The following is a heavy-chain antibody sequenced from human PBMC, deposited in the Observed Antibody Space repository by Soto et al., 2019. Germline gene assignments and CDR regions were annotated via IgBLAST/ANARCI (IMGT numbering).Heavy chain of an antibody. D-gene: IGHD3-3*01. CDR1: GYSFTSYW. CDR3: PRRITIFGVVITHYFDY. J-gene: IGHJ4*02. CDR2: IYPGESDT. V-gene: IGHV5-51*01. Sequence: PGESLNFSCKGSGYSFTSYWIGWVRQMPGEGLEWMGVIYPGESDTRYSPSFQGQATISADKSISTAYLQWSSLKASDTAMYYCPRRITIFGVVITHYFDYWGPGALVTLAS.